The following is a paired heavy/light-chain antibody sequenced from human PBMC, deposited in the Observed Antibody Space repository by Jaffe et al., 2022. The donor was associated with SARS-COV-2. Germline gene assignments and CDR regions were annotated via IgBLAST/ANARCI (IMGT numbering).Light chain of an antibody. V-gene: IGKV4-1*01. Sequence: DIMVTQSPDSLAVSLGERATINCKSSQSVLYSSNNKNYLAWYQQKPGHPPKLLIYWASTRESGVPDRFSGSGSGTDFTLTISSLQAEDVAVYFCQQYYSTPLTFGGGTKVEIK. CDR3: QQYYSTPLT. CDR1: QSVLYSSNNKNY. J-gene: IGKJ4*01. CDR2: WAS.
Heavy chain of an antibody. CDR3: AKDMRGVHSGSFVFDN. CDR2: IIDSGGAT. Sequence: EVQLLESGGDLVHPGGSLRLSCAASGFTFSSYAMNWVRLAPGKGLEWVSGIIDSGGATYLANSVKGRFTISRDNSNNMLYLEMNSLRAEDTAIYYCAKDMRGVHSGSFVFDNWGQGTLVTVSS. V-gene: IGHV3-23*01. D-gene: IGHD1-26*01. CDR1: GFTFSSYA. J-gene: IGHJ4*02.